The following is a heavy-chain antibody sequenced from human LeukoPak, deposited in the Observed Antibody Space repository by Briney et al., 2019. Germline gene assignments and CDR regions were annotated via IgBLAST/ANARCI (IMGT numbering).Heavy chain of an antibody. V-gene: IGHV1-2*04. D-gene: IGHD3-22*01. J-gene: IGHJ6*02. Sequence: ASVKVSCKASGYTFTGYYMHWVRQAPGQGLEWMGWINPNSGGTNYAQKFQGWVTMTRDTSISTAYMELSRLRSDDTAVYYCARSYYYDSSGYYSEYYYYGMDVWGQGTTVTVSS. CDR3: ARSYYYDSSGYYSEYYYYGMDV. CDR1: GYTFTGYY. CDR2: INPNSGGT.